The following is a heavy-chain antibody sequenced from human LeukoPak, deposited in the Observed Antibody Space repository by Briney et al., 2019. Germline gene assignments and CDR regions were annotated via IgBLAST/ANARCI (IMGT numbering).Heavy chain of an antibody. CDR2: IYYSGST. J-gene: IGHJ3*02. V-gene: IGHV4-59*01. Sequence: ASETLSLTCTVSGGSISSYYWSWIRQPPGKGLEWIGYIYYSGSTNYNPSLKSRVTISVDTSKNQFSLKLSPVTAADTAVYYCARDFTYGGNGAFDIWGQGTMVTVSS. D-gene: IGHD4-23*01. CDR1: GGSISSYY. CDR3: ARDFTYGGNGAFDI.